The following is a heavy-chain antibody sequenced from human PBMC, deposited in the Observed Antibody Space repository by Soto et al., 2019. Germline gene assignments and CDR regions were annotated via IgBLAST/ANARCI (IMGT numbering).Heavy chain of an antibody. V-gene: IGHV2-5*02. CDR2: IYWDDDK. CDR3: AHLMITYGGVIADDAFDI. J-gene: IGHJ3*02. CDR1: GFSLTTRQVG. Sequence: QITLKESGPTLVKPTQTLTLTCTFSGFSLTTRQVGVGWIRQPPVQALEWLAVIYWDDDKRYSPSLKSRLAITKDTSKNQVVLTMTNVGPMDTATYYCAHLMITYGGVIADDAFDIWGQGTMVTVSS. D-gene: IGHD3-16*02.